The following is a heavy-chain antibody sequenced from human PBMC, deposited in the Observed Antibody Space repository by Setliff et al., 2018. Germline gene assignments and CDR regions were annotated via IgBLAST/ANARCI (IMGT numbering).Heavy chain of an antibody. CDR3: ARAPRYFDPTESYFDF. CDR1: DASISSRHYD. Sequence: SETLSLTCTVSDASISSRHYDWNWLRQPAGKGLEWIGHINRRGNTNFSPSLKSRVTISQDTSKNQFSLKLTSVTAADTAVYYCARAPRYFDPTESYFDFWGQGTLVTVSS. J-gene: IGHJ4*02. V-gene: IGHV4-61*09. CDR2: INRRGNT. D-gene: IGHD3-22*01.